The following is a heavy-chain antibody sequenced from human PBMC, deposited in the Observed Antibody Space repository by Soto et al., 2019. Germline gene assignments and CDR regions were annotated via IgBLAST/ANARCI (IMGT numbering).Heavy chain of an antibody. CDR1: VGTFSDYN. V-gene: IGHV1-69*02. CDR2: IIPKLGIT. J-gene: IGHJ6*03. CDR3: ARVEGTRTTNFYHYMDV. D-gene: IGHD2-8*01. Sequence: VQLVQSGAEVKRPGSSVKGSCKAPVGTFSDYNIAWVRQARGQGLEWMGRIIPKLGITNYAHKFQDRVRITADNATSTAYMELTSLRYEDPAVYFCARVEGTRTTNFYHYMDVWGEGTSVTVS.